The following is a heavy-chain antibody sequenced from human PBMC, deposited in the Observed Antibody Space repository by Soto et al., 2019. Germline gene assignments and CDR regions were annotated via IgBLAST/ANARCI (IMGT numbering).Heavy chain of an antibody. V-gene: IGHV1-46*03. J-gene: IGHJ3*02. D-gene: IGHD2-2*01. CDR2: INPSGGST. CDR3: ARGYCSSTSCYYERSGAFDI. Sequence: GASVKVSCKASGYTFTSYYMHWVRQAPGQGLEWMGKINPSGGSTSYAQKFQGRVTMTRDTSTSTVYMELSSLRSEDTAVYYCARGYCSSTSCYYERSGAFDIWGQGTMVTV. CDR1: GYTFTSYY.